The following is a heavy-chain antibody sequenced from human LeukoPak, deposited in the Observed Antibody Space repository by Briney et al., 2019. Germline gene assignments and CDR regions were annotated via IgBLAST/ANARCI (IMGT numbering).Heavy chain of an antibody. Sequence: GGSLRLSCAASGFTFSSYSMNWVRQAPGKGLEWVSAISGSGGSTYYADSVKGRFTISRDNSKNTLYLQMNSLRAEDTAVYYCANRFDWSDYWGQGTLVTVSS. CDR1: GFTFSSYS. CDR2: ISGSGGST. CDR3: ANRFDWSDY. V-gene: IGHV3-23*01. J-gene: IGHJ4*02. D-gene: IGHD3-9*01.